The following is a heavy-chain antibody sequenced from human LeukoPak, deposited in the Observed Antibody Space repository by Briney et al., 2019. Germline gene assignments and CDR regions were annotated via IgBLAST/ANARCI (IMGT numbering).Heavy chain of an antibody. CDR2: INPSSGAT. CDR1: GYTFTGYY. J-gene: IGHJ4*02. Sequence: GASVQVSCRTSGYTFTGYYMHWIRQAPGQGLEWMGRINPSSGATNYAQKFQDRVTMTRDTSINTAYLDLTRLTSEDTAFYYCARDRLSYGDIDYWGQGTLVTVSS. D-gene: IGHD4-17*01. CDR3: ARDRLSYGDIDY. V-gene: IGHV1-2*06.